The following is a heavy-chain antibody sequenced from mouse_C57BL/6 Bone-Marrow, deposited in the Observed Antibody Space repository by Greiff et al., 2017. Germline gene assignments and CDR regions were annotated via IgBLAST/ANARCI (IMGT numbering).Heavy chain of an antibody. CDR1: GYTFTDYY. Sequence: VQLQQSGAELVRPGASVKLSCKASGYTFTDYYINWVKQRPGQGLEWIARIYPGSGNTYYNEKFKGKATLTAEKSSSNAYMQLSSLTSEDSAVYFCARRAYGSSPHWYFDVWGTGTTVTVSS. V-gene: IGHV1-76*01. D-gene: IGHD1-1*01. CDR3: ARRAYGSSPHWYFDV. CDR2: IYPGSGNT. J-gene: IGHJ1*03.